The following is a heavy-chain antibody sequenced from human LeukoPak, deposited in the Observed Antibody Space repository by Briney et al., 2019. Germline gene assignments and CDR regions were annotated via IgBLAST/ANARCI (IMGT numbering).Heavy chain of an antibody. Sequence: GGSLRLSCAASGFTFRSYSMSWVRQAPGKRPEWLSYIIPGSTTIYYADSVKGRFTISRDNAQNSLYPQLNSLRDEDTAVYYCAREVGSGSAFDYWGQGTPVTVSS. CDR2: IIPGSTTI. D-gene: IGHD3-10*01. CDR3: AREVGSGSAFDY. J-gene: IGHJ4*02. CDR1: GFTFRSYS. V-gene: IGHV3-48*02.